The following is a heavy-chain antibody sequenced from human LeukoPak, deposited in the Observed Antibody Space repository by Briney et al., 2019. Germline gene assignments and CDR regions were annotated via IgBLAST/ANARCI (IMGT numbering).Heavy chain of an antibody. CDR1: GYSFTSYW. D-gene: IGHD6-19*01. CDR3: ARAHSSGWYVRWFDP. Sequence: GESLKISCKGSGYSFTSYWIGWVRQMPGKGLEWMGIIYPGDSDTRYSPFFQGQVTISADKSISTAYLQWSSLKASDTAMYYCARAHSSGWYVRWFDPWGQGTLVTVSS. CDR2: IYPGDSDT. J-gene: IGHJ5*02. V-gene: IGHV5-51*01.